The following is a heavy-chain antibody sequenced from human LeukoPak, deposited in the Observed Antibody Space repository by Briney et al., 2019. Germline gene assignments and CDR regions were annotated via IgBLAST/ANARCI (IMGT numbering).Heavy chain of an antibody. CDR2: IYYSGST. J-gene: IGHJ4*02. CDR3: AGSIMITFGGVIVMTPFDY. Sequence: SETLSLTCTVSGGSISSSSYYWGWIRQPPGKGLEWIGSIYYSGSTYHNPSLKSRVTISVDTSKNQFSLKLSSVTAADTAVYYCAGSIMITFGGVIVMTPFDYWGQGTLVTVSS. CDR1: GGSISSSSYY. D-gene: IGHD3-16*02. V-gene: IGHV4-39*01.